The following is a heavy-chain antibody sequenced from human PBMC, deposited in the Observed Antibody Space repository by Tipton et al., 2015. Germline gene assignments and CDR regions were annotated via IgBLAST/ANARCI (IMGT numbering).Heavy chain of an antibody. CDR1: RGSVSSGLFY. V-gene: IGHV4-61*03. Sequence: GLVKPSETLSLTCTVSRGSVSSGLFYWGWIRQPPGKGLEWIGDIYYSGSTTYNPSLKSRVTISINTSANNFALNVSSVTAADTAVYYCARDLVDGSPNWYFDLWGRGTLVTVSS. D-gene: IGHD3-10*01. CDR3: ARDLVDGSPNWYFDL. J-gene: IGHJ2*01. CDR2: IYYSGST.